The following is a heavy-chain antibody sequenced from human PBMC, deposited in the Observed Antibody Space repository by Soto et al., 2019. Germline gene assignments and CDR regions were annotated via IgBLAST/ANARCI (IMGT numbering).Heavy chain of an antibody. CDR3: ARETYGSGSYFSRHYFDY. J-gene: IGHJ4*02. V-gene: IGHV4-31*03. CDR2: IYYSGST. CDR1: GGSISSGGYY. Sequence: SETLSLTCTVSGGSISSGGYYWSWIRQHPGKGLEWIGYIYYSGSTYYNPSLKSRVTISVDTSKNQFSLKLSSVTAADTAVYYCARETYGSGSYFSRHYFDYWGQGTLVTVSS. D-gene: IGHD3-10*01.